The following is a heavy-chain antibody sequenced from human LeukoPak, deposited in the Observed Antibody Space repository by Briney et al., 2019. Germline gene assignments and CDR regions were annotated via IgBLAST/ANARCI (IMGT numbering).Heavy chain of an antibody. CDR1: GFTFDDYA. V-gene: IGHV3-9*01. Sequence: PGGSLRLSCAASGFTFDDYAMHWVRQAPGKGQEWVSGISWNSGSIGYADSVKGRFTISRDNAKNSLFLQMNGLRAEDTAVYYCARRGGSSSRRSPIDYWGQGTLVTVSS. J-gene: IGHJ4*02. CDR3: ARRGGSSSRRSPIDY. D-gene: IGHD6-6*01. CDR2: ISWNSGSI.